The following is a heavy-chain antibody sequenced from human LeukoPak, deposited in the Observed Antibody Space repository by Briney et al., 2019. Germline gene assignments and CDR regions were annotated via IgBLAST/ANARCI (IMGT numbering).Heavy chain of an antibody. J-gene: IGHJ6*02. D-gene: IGHD2-21*02. Sequence: GGSLRLSCAASGFTFSSYAMSWVRQAPGKGLEWVSAISGSGGSTYYADSVKGRFTISRDNSKNTLYLQMNSLRAEDTAVYYCAKGIGIGDFAIYGMDVWGQGTTVTVSS. V-gene: IGHV3-23*01. CDR2: ISGSGGST. CDR3: AKGIGIGDFAIYGMDV. CDR1: GFTFSSYA.